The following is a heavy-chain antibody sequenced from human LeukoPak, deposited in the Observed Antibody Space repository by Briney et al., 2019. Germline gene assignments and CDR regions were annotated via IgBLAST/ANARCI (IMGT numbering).Heavy chain of an antibody. CDR3: ARDSLDSSGYYYYYGMDV. CDR2: INPSGGST. D-gene: IGHD3-22*01. Sequence: ASVKVSCKVSGYTLTELSMHWVRQAPGQGLEWMGIINPSGGSTSYAQKFQGRVTMTRDTSTSTVYMELSSLRSEDTAVYYCARDSLDSSGYYYYYGMDVWGQGTTVTVSS. J-gene: IGHJ6*02. CDR1: GYTLTELS. V-gene: IGHV1-46*01.